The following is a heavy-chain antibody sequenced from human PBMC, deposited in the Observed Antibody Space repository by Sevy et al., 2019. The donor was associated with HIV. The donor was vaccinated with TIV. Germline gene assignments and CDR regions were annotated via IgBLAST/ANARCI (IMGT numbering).Heavy chain of an antibody. CDR1: GFTFSDHY. CDR3: ATHAGIAAGGRVFDY. V-gene: IGHV3-72*01. CDR2: IRNKADSYTT. D-gene: IGHD6-13*01. Sequence: GGSLRLSCAASGFTFSDHYMEWVRQAPGKGLEWVGRIRNKADSYTTEYAASVKGSFTISREDTKNSLYLLMNSLKTEDTAVYFSATHAGIAAGGRVFDYWGQGTLVTVSS. J-gene: IGHJ4*02.